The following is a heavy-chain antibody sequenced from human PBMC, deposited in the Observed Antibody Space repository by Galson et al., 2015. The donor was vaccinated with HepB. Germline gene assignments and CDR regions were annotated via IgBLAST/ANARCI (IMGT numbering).Heavy chain of an antibody. J-gene: IGHJ4*02. CDR2: IWYDGSNK. V-gene: IGHV3-33*01. CDR1: GFTFSSYG. CDR3: ARDPGRYSSGWYYFDY. D-gene: IGHD6-19*01. Sequence: LRLSCAASGFTFSSYGMHCVRQAPGTGLEWVAVIWYDGSNKYYADSVKGRFTISRDNSKNTLYLQMNSLRAEDTAVYYCARDPGRYSSGWYYFDYWGRGTLVTVSS.